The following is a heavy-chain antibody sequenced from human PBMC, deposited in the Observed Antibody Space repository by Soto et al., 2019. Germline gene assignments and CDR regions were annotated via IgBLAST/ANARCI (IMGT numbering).Heavy chain of an antibody. D-gene: IGHD6-19*01. CDR2: IWYDGSNK. Sequence: QVQLVESGGGVVQPGRSLRLSCAASGFTFSSYGMHWVRQAPGMGLEWVAVIWYDGSNKYYADSVMGRFTIYRDNSKNTLYLQMNSLRAEDTAVYYCARDQGDSSSLFDDWGQVTLVTVSS. V-gene: IGHV3-33*01. J-gene: IGHJ4*02. CDR1: GFTFSSYG. CDR3: ARDQGDSSSLFDD.